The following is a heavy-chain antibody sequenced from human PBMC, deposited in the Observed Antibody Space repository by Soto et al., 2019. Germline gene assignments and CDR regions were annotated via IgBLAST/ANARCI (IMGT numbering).Heavy chain of an antibody. D-gene: IGHD5-12*01. J-gene: IGHJ4*02. V-gene: IGHV4-30-2*01. Sequence: SETLSLTCAVSGGSISSGGYSWSWIRQPPGKGLEWIGYIYHSGSTYYNPSLKSRVTISVDRSKNQFSLKLSSVTAADTAVYYCAGGSGYDFDYWGQGTLVTVSS. CDR1: GGSISSGGYS. CDR2: IYHSGST. CDR3: AGGSGYDFDY.